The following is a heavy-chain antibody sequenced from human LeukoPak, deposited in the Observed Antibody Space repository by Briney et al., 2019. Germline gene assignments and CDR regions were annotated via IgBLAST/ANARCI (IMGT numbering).Heavy chain of an antibody. V-gene: IGHV3-23*01. D-gene: IGHD3-10*01. CDR2: ISSSSGTS. Sequence: PGGSLRLSCAASGFTFSTYAMSWVRQAPGKGLEWVSGISSSSGTSYHADSAKGRFTISRDNSKNTLYLQMNSLRVEDTAVYFCAKGGSFYGSGSYYNEPFDYWGQGTLVTVSS. J-gene: IGHJ4*02. CDR1: GFTFSTYA. CDR3: AKGGSFYGSGSYYNEPFDY.